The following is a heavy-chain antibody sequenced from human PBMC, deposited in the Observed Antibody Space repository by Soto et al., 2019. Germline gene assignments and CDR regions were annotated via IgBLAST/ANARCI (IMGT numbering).Heavy chain of an antibody. Sequence: SETLSLTCTVSGGSISSYYWSWIRQPPGKGLEWIGYIFYSGSTSYNPSLKSRVTISVDTSKNQFSLKLSSVTAADTAVYYCARVPAAKEGNWFDPWGQGTLVTVSS. D-gene: IGHD2-2*01. J-gene: IGHJ5*02. CDR1: GGSISSYY. V-gene: IGHV4-59*12. CDR3: ARVPAAKEGNWFDP. CDR2: IFYSGST.